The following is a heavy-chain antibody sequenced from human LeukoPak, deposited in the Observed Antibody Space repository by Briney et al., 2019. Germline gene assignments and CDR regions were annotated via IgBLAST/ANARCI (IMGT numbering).Heavy chain of an antibody. V-gene: IGHV4-34*01. CDR2: INHSGST. CDR3: ARGRYYDFWSGSNNWFDP. J-gene: IGHJ5*02. Sequence: KTSETLSLTCAVYGGSFSGYYWSWIRQPPGKGLEWIGEINHSGSTNYNPSLKRRVTISVDTSKNQFSLKLSSVTAADTAVYYCARGRYYDFWSGSNNWFDPWGQGTLVTVSS. D-gene: IGHD3-3*01. CDR1: GGSFSGYY.